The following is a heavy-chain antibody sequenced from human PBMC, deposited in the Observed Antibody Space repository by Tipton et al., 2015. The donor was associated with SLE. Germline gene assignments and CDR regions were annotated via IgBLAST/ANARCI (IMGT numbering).Heavy chain of an antibody. V-gene: IGHV4-34*01. D-gene: IGHD2-15*01. CDR1: GGSFSGYY. Sequence: TLSLTCAVYGGSFSGYYWSCIRQPPGKGLEWIGEINHSGSTNYNPSLKSRVTISVDTSKNQFSLKLTSVTAADTAVYYCARGLTQSPDYWGQGTLVTVSS. CDR2: INHSGST. CDR3: ARGLTQSPDY. J-gene: IGHJ4*02.